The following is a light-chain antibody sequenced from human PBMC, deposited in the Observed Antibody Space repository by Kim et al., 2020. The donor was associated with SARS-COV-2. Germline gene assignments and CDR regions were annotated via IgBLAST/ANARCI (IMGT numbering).Light chain of an antibody. V-gene: IGKV1-33*01. J-gene: IGKJ5*01. CDR2: HAS. CDR3: QQYDSFPIT. CDR1: QDISKY. Sequence: DIQMTQSPSSLSASVGDRVTITCQASQDISKYLNWYQQKPGKAPNLLIYHASNLQTGVPSRFSGSGSGTDFTFTISSLQPEDIATYYCQQYDSFPITFGQGTRLEIK.